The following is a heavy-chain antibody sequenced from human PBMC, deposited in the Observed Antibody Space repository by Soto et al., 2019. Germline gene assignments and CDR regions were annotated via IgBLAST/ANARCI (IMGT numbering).Heavy chain of an antibody. V-gene: IGHV4-59*01. D-gene: IGHD4-17*01. J-gene: IGHJ3*02. Sequence: QVQLQESGPGLVKPSETLSLTCTVSGGSISSYYWSWIRQPPGKGLEWIGYIYYSGSTNYNPSLKSRVTISVDTSKNQFSLKLSSVTAADTAVYYCARVFTVWRGYAFDIWGQGTMVTVSS. CDR3: ARVFTVWRGYAFDI. CDR1: GGSISSYY. CDR2: IYYSGST.